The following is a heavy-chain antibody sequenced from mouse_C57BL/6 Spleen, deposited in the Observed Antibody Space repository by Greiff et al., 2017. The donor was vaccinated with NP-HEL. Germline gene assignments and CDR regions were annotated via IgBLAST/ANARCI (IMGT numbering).Heavy chain of an antibody. V-gene: IGHV1-80*01. D-gene: IGHD2-4*01. J-gene: IGHJ2*01. CDR2: IYPGDGDT. Sequence: QVQLKESGAELVKPGASVKISCKASGYAFSSYWMNWVKQRPGKGLEWIGQIYPGDGDTNYNGKFKGKATLTADKSSSTAYMQLSSLTSEDSAVYFCARRYYDYGGYFDYWGQGTTLTVSS. CDR1: GYAFSSYW. CDR3: ARRYYDYGGYFDY.